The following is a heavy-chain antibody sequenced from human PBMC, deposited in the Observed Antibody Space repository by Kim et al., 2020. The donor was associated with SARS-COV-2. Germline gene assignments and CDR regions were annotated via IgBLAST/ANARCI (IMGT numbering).Heavy chain of an antibody. D-gene: IGHD3-16*01. CDR1: GFTFSNYA. CDR2: ISCSASAA. Sequence: GGSLRLSCAASGFTFSNYAMHWVRQAPGKGLEWVSRISCSASAATYADSVKGRFTISRDNAKNTVYLQMNSLRAEDTAMYFCAKDMKYCDKDFCRKG. V-gene: IGHV3-74*01. J-gene: IGHJ6*04. CDR3: AKDMKYCDKDF.